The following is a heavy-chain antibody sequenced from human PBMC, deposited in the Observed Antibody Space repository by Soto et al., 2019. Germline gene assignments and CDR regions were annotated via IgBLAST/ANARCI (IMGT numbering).Heavy chain of an antibody. CDR3: ARAINDFWSGFSYYFDS. CDR2: MYYSGIT. D-gene: IGHD3-3*01. V-gene: IGHV4-31*03. J-gene: IGHJ4*02. Sequence: PSETLSLTCTVSGGSISSGGNYWTWVRQYPGKGLGWIGYMYYSGITYHNPSLKSRIIISVDTSKNQFSLSLSSVTAADTAMYYCARAINDFWSGFSYYFDSWGPGTLVTVSS. CDR1: GGSISSGGNY.